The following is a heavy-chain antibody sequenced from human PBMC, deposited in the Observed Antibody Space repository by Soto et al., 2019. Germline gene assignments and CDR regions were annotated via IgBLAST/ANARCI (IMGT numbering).Heavy chain of an antibody. V-gene: IGHV4-34*01. CDR1: GGSFSGYY. Sequence: SETLSLTCADYGGSFSGYYWSWIRQPPGKGLEWIGEINHIGSTNYNPSLKSRVTISVDTSKNQFSLKLSSVTAADTAVYYCARARLRSSWLDYWGQGTLVTVSS. CDR3: ARARLRSSWLDY. CDR2: INHIGST. D-gene: IGHD6-13*01. J-gene: IGHJ4*02.